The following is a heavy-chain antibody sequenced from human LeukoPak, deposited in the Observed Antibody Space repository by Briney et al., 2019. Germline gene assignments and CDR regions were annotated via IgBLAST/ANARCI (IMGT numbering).Heavy chain of an antibody. Sequence: GGSLRLSCAASGFTFSNYWMTWVRQAPGRGLEWVAVIKRDGSEKYYVDSVKGRFTISRDNAKNSLYLQMNSLRAEDTAMYYCARGVVTGVDYFDCWGQGTLVTVSS. D-gene: IGHD2-21*02. J-gene: IGHJ4*02. CDR3: ARGVVTGVDYFDC. V-gene: IGHV3-7*01. CDR1: GFTFSNYW. CDR2: IKRDGSEK.